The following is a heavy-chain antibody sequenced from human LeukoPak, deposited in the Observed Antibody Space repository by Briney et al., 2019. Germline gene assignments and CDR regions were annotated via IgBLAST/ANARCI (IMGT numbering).Heavy chain of an antibody. CDR3: AREAYSITWYQGP. V-gene: IGHV4-39*06. Sequence: SETLSLTCAVSGCSISSSNYYWGWIRQPPGQGLEGIGNVYDTGSTYYNPSLQRRVTISDHTSMNQFPLKLSSVTAADPAVYYCAREAYSITWYQGPWGQGTLVPVSS. CDR1: GCSISSSNYY. CDR2: VYDTGST. D-gene: IGHD6-13*01. J-gene: IGHJ5*02.